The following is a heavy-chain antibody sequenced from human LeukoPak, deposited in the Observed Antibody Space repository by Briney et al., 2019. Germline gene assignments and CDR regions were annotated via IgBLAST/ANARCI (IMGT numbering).Heavy chain of an antibody. CDR3: ARDHGGVLVRGVIDY. CDR1: GFTFSSYE. CDR2: ISSSGSNK. Sequence: GGSLRLSRAASGFTFSSYEMKWVRQAPGKGLEWVAYISSSGSNKYYAASVKGRFTFSRDNAKNSLYLQMNSLRAEDTAVYYCARDHGGVLVRGVIDYWGQGTLVTVSS. V-gene: IGHV3-48*03. D-gene: IGHD3-10*01. J-gene: IGHJ4*02.